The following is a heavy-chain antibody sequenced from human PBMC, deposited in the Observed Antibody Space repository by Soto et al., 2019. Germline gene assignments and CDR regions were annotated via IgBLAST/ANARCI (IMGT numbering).Heavy chain of an antibody. CDR2: SWYDGTNK. V-gene: IGHV3-33*07. D-gene: IGHD5-18*01. CDR1: GFTLNTYG. J-gene: IGHJ6*03. CDR3: ARRYPLWSTYFYYYMDV. Sequence: SLRLSCAASGFTLNTYGMYWVRQAPGKGLEWVAVSWYDGTNKDYADSVKGRFTISRDNSRNTLYLQMNSLRAEDTAVYYCARRYPLWSTYFYYYMDVWGQGTTVSVSS.